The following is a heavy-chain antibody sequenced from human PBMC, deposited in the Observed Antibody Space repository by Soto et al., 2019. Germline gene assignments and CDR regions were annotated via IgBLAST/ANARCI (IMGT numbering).Heavy chain of an antibody. J-gene: IGHJ4*02. CDR3: VKVLDSSGWYYYDN. V-gene: IGHV3-64D*06. Sequence: GGSLRLSCSASGFTFASSYMHWVRQAPGKGLEYVSAISSDGKRIYYADSVKGRFTISRDNSMNTLFLQIISLRPADTAIYYCVKVLDSSGWYYYDNWGQGVLVTSPQ. D-gene: IGHD6-13*01. CDR2: ISSDGKRI. CDR1: GFTFASSY.